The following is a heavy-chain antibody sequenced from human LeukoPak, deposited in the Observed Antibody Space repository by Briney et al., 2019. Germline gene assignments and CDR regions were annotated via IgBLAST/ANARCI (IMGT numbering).Heavy chain of an antibody. CDR3: AKRGVVVRVFLVGFHKEAYYFDS. J-gene: IGHJ4*02. CDR2: LSGSAGGT. D-gene: IGHD3-16*02. Sequence: GGSLRLSCGVSGITLSNYGMSWVRQAPRKGLEWVAGLSGSAGGTNYADSVKGSFTISRDNAKNTLFLQMDRLRAEDTAVYFCAKRGVVVRVFLVGFHKEAYYFDSWGQGAQVTVSS. V-gene: IGHV3-23*01. CDR1: GITLSNYG.